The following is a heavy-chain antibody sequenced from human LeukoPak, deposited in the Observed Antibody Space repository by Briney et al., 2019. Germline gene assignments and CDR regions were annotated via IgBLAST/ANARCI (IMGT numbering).Heavy chain of an antibody. CDR1: GFTFSSYW. Sequence: GGSLRLSCAASGFTFSSYWMSWVRQAPGKGLEWVANIKQDGSEKYYVDSVKGRFTISRDNAKNSLYLQMNSLRAEDTAVYYCARVRSGYSSPFDYWGQGTLVTVSS. V-gene: IGHV3-7*01. CDR3: ARVRSGYSSPFDY. CDR2: IKQDGSEK. J-gene: IGHJ4*02. D-gene: IGHD3-22*01.